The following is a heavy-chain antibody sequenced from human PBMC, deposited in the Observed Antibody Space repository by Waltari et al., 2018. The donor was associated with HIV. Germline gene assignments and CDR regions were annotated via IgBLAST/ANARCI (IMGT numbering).Heavy chain of an antibody. D-gene: IGHD2-21*02. Sequence: EVQLVESGGGLVRPGLSLRLSCAASGFSFRTYWMHWVRQVPGKGPVWVSRIYQDGSMISYADSVKGRVTISRDNARNILYLQMNSLRVEDTAVYYCARMTSPYFIDYWGLGTLVTVSS. CDR1: GFSFRTYW. CDR3: ARMTSPYFIDY. CDR2: IYQDGSMI. V-gene: IGHV3-74*01. J-gene: IGHJ4*02.